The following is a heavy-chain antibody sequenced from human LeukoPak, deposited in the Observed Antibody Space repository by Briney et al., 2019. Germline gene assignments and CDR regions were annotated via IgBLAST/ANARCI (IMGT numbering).Heavy chain of an antibody. J-gene: IGHJ1*01. Sequence: SETLSLTCTVSGGSISSYYWSWIRQPLGKALEWIGYIYNSGNTNYNPSLKSRVTISVDTSKNQFSLKVSSVTAADTAVYYCARTRGYSGYDLQHWGQGTLVTVSS. CDR1: GGSISSYY. D-gene: IGHD5-12*01. CDR3: ARTRGYSGYDLQH. V-gene: IGHV4-59*01. CDR2: IYNSGNT.